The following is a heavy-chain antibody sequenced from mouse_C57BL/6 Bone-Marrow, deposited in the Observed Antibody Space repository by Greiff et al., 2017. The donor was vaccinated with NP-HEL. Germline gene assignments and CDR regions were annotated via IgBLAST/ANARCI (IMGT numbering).Heavy chain of an antibody. J-gene: IGHJ4*01. CDR1: GYTFTSYW. Sequence: VQLQQPGTELVKPGASVKLSCKASGYTFTSYWMHWVKQRPGQGLEWIGNINPSNGGTNYNEKFKSKATLTVEKSSSTAYLQLSSLTSEDSAVFYCARHNSNGDPDAMDYWGQGTSVTVSS. D-gene: IGHD2-5*01. CDR3: ARHNSNGDPDAMDY. CDR2: INPSNGGT. V-gene: IGHV1-53*01.